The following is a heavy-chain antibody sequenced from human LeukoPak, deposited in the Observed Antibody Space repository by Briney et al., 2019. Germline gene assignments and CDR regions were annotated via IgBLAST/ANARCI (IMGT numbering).Heavy chain of an antibody. V-gene: IGHV3-23*01. CDR3: AKVMRFCSGSGCYTYYYYGMDV. J-gene: IGHJ6*02. Sequence: GGSLRLSRAASGFTFSSYALNWVRQAPGKGLEWVSAISGSGGSTYYADSVKGRFTVSRDNSRNTLSLQMNSLRAEDTAKYYCAKVMRFCSGSGCYTYYYYGMDVWGQGTTVTVSS. D-gene: IGHD2-2*01. CDR1: GFTFSSYA. CDR2: ISGSGGST.